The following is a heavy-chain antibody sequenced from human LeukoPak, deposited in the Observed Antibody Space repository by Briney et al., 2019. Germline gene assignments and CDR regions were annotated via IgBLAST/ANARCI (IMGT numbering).Heavy chain of an antibody. Sequence: SQTLSLTCAISGDSVSSNSAAWNWIRQSPSRGLEWLGRTYYRSKWYNDYAVSVKSRITIDPDTSKNQFSLQLNSVTPEDMAVYYCARDGLTPTHWYFDLWGRGTLVTVSS. CDR1: GDSVSSNSAA. CDR2: TYYRSKWYN. CDR3: ARDGLTPTHWYFDL. J-gene: IGHJ2*01. V-gene: IGHV6-1*01. D-gene: IGHD2-15*01.